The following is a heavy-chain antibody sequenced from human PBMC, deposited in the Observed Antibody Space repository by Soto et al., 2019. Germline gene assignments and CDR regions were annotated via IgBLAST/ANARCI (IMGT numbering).Heavy chain of an antibody. CDR1: GGSISSDHYY. J-gene: IGHJ4*02. V-gene: IGHV4-30-4*01. CDR3: ARGGVAPAAVVDS. D-gene: IGHD2-2*01. Sequence: PSETLSLTCTVSGGSISSDHYYWGWIRQPPGRGLEWIGYIYYSGGTYFNPSLRSRTTISIDTSKNQFSLNLGSVTAADTAVYYCARGGVAPAAVVDSWGQGTLVTVSS. CDR2: IYYSGGT.